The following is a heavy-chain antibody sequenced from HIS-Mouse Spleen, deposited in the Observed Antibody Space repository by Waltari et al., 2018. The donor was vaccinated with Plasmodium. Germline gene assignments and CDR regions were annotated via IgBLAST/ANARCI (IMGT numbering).Heavy chain of an antibody. D-gene: IGHD6-19*01. CDR2: ISWNSGSI. CDR1: GFTFDDYA. V-gene: IGHV3-9*01. J-gene: IGHJ4*02. CDR3: AKRSSGPGVYFDY. Sequence: EVQLVESGGGLVQPGRSLRLSCAASGFTFDDYAMHWVRQAPGKGLEWVSGISWNSGSIGYADSVKGRFTIPRDNAKNSLYLQMNSLRAEDTALYYCAKRSSGPGVYFDYWGQGTLVTVSS.